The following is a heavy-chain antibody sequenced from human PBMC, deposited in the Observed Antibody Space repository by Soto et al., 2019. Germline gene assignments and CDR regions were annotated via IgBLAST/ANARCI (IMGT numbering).Heavy chain of an antibody. CDR2: ISTDGTEK. V-gene: IGHV3-30-3*01. CDR3: AKDQGSSWYEIDY. J-gene: IGHJ4*02. Sequence: PGGSLRLSCVASGFTCSSYVIHWVRQAPGKGLEWVALISTDGTEKHYPGSVRGRFTISRDNSKNTLYLQMNSLRAEDTAVYYCAKDQGSSWYEIDYWGQGTLVTVSS. D-gene: IGHD6-13*01. CDR1: GFTCSSYV.